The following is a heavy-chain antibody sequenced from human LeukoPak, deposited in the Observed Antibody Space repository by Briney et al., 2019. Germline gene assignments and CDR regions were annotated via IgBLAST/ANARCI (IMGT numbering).Heavy chain of an antibody. CDR2: MNPNSGNT. V-gene: IGHV1-8*01. Sequence: ASVKVSCKASGYTFSSYDVSWVRQAAGQGLEWMGWMNPNSGNTGYAQKFQGRVTMTGDTSTSTAYMELSGLMSEDTAVYYCARGSWITIFGVPILGDAFDIWGQGTMVTVSS. CDR1: GYTFSSYD. J-gene: IGHJ3*02. CDR3: ARGSWITIFGVPILGDAFDI. D-gene: IGHD3-3*01.